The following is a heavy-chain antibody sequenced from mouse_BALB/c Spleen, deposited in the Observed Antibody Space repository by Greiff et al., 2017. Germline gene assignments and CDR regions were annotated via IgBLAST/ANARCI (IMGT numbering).Heavy chain of an antibody. CDR3: AGTVANWDAWFAY. CDR2: IDPANGNT. CDR1: GFNIKDSY. V-gene: IGHV14-3*02. D-gene: IGHD4-1*01. J-gene: IGHJ3*01. Sequence: VQLQQSGAELVKPGASVKLSCTASGFNIKDSYMHWVKQRPEQGLEWIGRIDPANGNTKYDPKFQGKATITADTSSNTAYLQLSSLTSEDTAVYYCAGTVANWDAWFAYWGQGTLGTVSA.